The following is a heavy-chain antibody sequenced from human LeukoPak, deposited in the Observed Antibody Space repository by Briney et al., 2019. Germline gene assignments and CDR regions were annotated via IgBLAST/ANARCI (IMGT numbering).Heavy chain of an antibody. J-gene: IGHJ4*02. CDR1: GYSFTSYW. CDR3: ARRVDIAAAGYYFDY. D-gene: IGHD6-13*01. CDR2: IYPGDSDT. Sequence: PGESLRISCKGSGYSFTSYWIGWVRQMPGKGLEWMGIIYPGDSDTRYSPSFQGQVTISADKSISTAYLQWSSLKASDTAMYYCARRVDIAAAGYYFDYWGQGTLVTVSS. V-gene: IGHV5-51*01.